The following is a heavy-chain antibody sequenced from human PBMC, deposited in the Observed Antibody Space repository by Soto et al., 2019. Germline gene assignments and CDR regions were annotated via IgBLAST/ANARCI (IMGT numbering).Heavy chain of an antibody. CDR2: ISRGSDYI. D-gene: IGHD2-21*02. CDR1: GFTFSGYT. CDR3: AKDSGCVDDACAYDP. J-gene: IGHJ5*02. Sequence: EVQLVESGGSLVKPGGSLRLTCAASGFTFSGYTMNWVRQAPGKRLEWVSSISRGSDYIFYADSVKGRFTISRDNARNTLYLQMSSLRAEDTAVYYCAKDSGCVDDACAYDPWGQGTLVTVSS. V-gene: IGHV3-21*01.